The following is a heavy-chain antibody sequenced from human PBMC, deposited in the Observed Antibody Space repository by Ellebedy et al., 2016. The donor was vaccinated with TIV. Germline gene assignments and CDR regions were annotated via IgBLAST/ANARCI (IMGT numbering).Heavy chain of an antibody. CDR3: AGDHGYYYASGTYSDLHC. CDR1: GVTFRSYS. CDR2: IIPRFGTA. V-gene: IGHV1-69*13. Sequence: AASVTVSCKASGVTFRSYSLSWVRQAPGQGLEWMGVIIPRFGTANYEQKFQDRVTITADDSTSTAYMEMSSLKSEDTAVYYCAGDHGYYYASGTYSDLHCWGPGTLVTISS. D-gene: IGHD3-16*01. J-gene: IGHJ4*02.